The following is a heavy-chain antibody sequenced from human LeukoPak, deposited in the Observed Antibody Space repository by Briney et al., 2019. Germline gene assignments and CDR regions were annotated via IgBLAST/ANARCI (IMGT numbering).Heavy chain of an antibody. CDR3: AKPQSSLSHFYDS. D-gene: IGHD6-6*01. J-gene: IGHJ4*02. V-gene: IGHV4-38-2*01. CDR1: GYSISSGYY. CDR2: IYHSGTT. Sequence: SEPLSLTCAVSGYSISSGYYWGWIRQPPGKGLEWIGSIYHSGTTYYNPSLTSRVTISVDTSKNHFSLKVNSVTAADTAVYYCAKPQSSLSHFYDSWGQGTLVTVSS.